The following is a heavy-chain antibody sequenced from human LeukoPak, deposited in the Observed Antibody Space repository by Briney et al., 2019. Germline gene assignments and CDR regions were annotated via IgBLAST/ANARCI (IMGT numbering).Heavy chain of an antibody. Sequence: GRSLRLSCAASGFTFSSYGMHWVRQAPGKGLEWVAVISYDGSNKYYADSVKGRFTISRDNSKNTLYLQMNSLRAEDTAVYYCAKVTRGSGSYAHYYYYMDVWGKGTTVTVSS. V-gene: IGHV3-30*18. CDR3: AKVTRGSGSYAHYYYYMDV. CDR1: GFTFSSYG. CDR2: ISYDGSNK. D-gene: IGHD3-10*01. J-gene: IGHJ6*03.